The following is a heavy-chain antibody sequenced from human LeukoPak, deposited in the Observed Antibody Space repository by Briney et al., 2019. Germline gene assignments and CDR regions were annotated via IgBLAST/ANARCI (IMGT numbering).Heavy chain of an antibody. V-gene: IGHV3-21*01. Sequence: KPGGSLRLSCAASGFTFSSYSMNWVRQAPGKGLEWVSSISSSSSYIYYADSVKGRFTISRDNAKNSLYLQMNSLRAEDTAVYYCARRRDYYYYMDVWGKGTTVTVSS. CDR1: GFTFSSYS. CDR3: ARRRDYYYYMDV. J-gene: IGHJ6*03. CDR2: ISSSSSYI.